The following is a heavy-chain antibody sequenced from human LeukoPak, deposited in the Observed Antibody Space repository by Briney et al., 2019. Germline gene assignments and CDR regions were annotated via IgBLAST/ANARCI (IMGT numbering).Heavy chain of an antibody. D-gene: IGHD5-12*01. CDR2: ISAYNGNT. Sequence: ASVKVSCKASGYTFISYGISWVRQAPGQGLEWMGWISAYNGNTNYAQKLQGRVTMTTDTSTSTAYMELRSLRSDDTAVYYCARMYSGYAAYYYYMDVWGKGTTVTVSS. CDR3: ARMYSGYAAYYYYMDV. J-gene: IGHJ6*03. CDR1: GYTFISYG. V-gene: IGHV1-18*01.